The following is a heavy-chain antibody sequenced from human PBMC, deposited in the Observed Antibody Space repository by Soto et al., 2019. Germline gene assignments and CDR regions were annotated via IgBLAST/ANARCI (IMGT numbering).Heavy chain of an antibody. Sequence: QVQLVQSGSEVKKPWSSVTVSCKASGGTFSSYAISWVRQAPGQGLEWMGGIIPIFGTANYAQKFQGRVTIPADESTRTAYREQSSLRSEDTAVYYGARGEVWYECRPGWFDPWGQGTLVTVSS. J-gene: IGHJ5*02. V-gene: IGHV1-69*01. CDR2: IIPIFGTA. CDR1: GGTFSSYA. CDR3: ARGEVWYECRPGWFDP. D-gene: IGHD2-15*01.